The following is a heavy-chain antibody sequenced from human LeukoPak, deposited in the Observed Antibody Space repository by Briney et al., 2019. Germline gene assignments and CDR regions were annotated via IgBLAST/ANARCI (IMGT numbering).Heavy chain of an antibody. CDR2: IYYSGST. D-gene: IGHD5-24*01. Sequence: SETLSLTCTVPGGSISSSSYYWGWIRQPPGKGLEWIGSIYYSGSTYYNPSLKSRVTISVDTSKNQFSLKLSSVTAADTAVYYCALSGDGYINFDYWGQGTLVTASS. CDR3: ALSGDGYINFDY. J-gene: IGHJ4*02. CDR1: GGSISSSSYY. V-gene: IGHV4-39*01.